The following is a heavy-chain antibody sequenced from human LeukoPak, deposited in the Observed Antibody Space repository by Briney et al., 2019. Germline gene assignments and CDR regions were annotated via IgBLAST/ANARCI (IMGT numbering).Heavy chain of an antibody. D-gene: IGHD2-21*01. V-gene: IGHV4-38-2*02. CDR1: AYSISSGYY. J-gene: IGHJ6*03. CDR3: ARGDCSGSICYSPMDV. Sequence: PSETLSLTCIVSAYSISSGYYWVWIRQPPGKGLEWIGSIYRSGSTNYNPSLKSRVTISVDTSKNQFSLKVSSVTAADTAVYYCARGDCSGSICYSPMDVWGTGTTVTVSS. CDR2: IYRSGST.